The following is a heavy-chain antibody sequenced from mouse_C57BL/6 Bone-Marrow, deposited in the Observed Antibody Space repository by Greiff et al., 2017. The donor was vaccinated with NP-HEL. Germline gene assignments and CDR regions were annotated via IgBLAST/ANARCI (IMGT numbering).Heavy chain of an antibody. CDR2: IWWDDDK. J-gene: IGHJ4*01. V-gene: IGHV8-8*01. CDR3: ARTVIYYYGSSYCFYAMEY. CDR1: GFSLSTFGMG. D-gene: IGHD1-1*01. Sequence: QVTLKESGPGILQPSQTLSLTCSFSGFSLSTFGMGVGWIRQPSGKGLEWLAHIWWDDDKYYTPPLKSRLTISKATSNNPVFLKTANVDTADTATYSCARTVIYYYGSSYCFYAMEYWGQGTSVTVSS.